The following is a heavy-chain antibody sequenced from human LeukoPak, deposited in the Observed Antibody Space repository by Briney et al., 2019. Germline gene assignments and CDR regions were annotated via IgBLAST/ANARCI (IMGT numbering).Heavy chain of an antibody. J-gene: IGHJ4*02. V-gene: IGHV7-4-1*02. CDR3: ARGTSGLVTTNDY. Sequence: ASVKVSCKASGYTFSNYAMNWVRQAPGQGLEWMGWINTNTVSPTYAQGFTGRFVFSLDTSVSTAYLQISSLKAEDTAVYYCARGTSGLVTTNDYWGQGTLVTVSS. D-gene: IGHD3/OR15-3a*01. CDR1: GYTFSNYA. CDR2: INTNTVSP.